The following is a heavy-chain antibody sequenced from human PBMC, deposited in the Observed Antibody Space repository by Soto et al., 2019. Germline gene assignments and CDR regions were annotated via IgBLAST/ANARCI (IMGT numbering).Heavy chain of an antibody. CDR3: ARDRYGLRFGESPSDY. V-gene: IGHV1-18*01. CDR1: GYTFTSYG. CDR2: ISAYNGNT. Sequence: ASVKVSCKASGYTFTSYGISWVRQAPGQGLEWMGWISAYNGNTNYAQKPQGRVTMTTDTSTSTAYMELRSLRSDDTAVYYCARDRYGLRFGESPSDYWGQGTLVTVSS. J-gene: IGHJ4*02. D-gene: IGHD3-10*01.